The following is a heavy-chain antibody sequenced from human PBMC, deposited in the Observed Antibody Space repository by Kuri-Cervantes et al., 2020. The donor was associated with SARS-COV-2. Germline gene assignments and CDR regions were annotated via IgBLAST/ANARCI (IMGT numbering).Heavy chain of an antibody. D-gene: IGHD3-10*01. V-gene: IGHV4-38-2*01. Sequence: GSLRLSCAVSGYSISSGYYWGWIRQPPGKGLEWIGSIYHSGSTYYNPSLKSRVTISVDTSKNQFSLKLSSVTAADTAVYYCARTSYGPALYWGQGTLVTVSS. J-gene: IGHJ4*02. CDR3: ARTSYGPALY. CDR1: GYSISSGYY. CDR2: IYHSGST.